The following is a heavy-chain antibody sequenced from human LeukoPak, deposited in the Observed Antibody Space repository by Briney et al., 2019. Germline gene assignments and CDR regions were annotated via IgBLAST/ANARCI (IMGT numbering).Heavy chain of an antibody. Sequence: ESSETLSLTCAVYGGSFSGYYWSWIRQPPGKGLEWIGEINHSGSTNYNPSLKSRVTISVDTPKNQFSLKLSSVTAADTAVYYCARVYSSTSCFDVWGQGTTVTVSS. CDR2: INHSGST. CDR3: ARVYSSTSCFDV. D-gene: IGHD2-2*01. J-gene: IGHJ6*02. V-gene: IGHV4-34*01. CDR1: GGSFSGYY.